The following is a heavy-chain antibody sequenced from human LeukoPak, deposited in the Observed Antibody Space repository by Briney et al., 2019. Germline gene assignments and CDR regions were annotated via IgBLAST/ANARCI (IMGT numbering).Heavy chain of an antibody. CDR2: ISSSGSTI. D-gene: IGHD3-3*01. CDR3: AGGKYDFWSGYYRQDDAFDI. CDR1: GFTFSDYY. V-gene: IGHV3-11*04. J-gene: IGHJ3*02. Sequence: GGSLRLSCAASGFTFSDYYMSWIRQAPGKGPEWVSYISSSGSTIYYADSVKGRFTISRDNAKNSLYLQMNSLRAEDTAVYYCAGGKYDFWSGYYRQDDAFDIWGQGTMVTVSS.